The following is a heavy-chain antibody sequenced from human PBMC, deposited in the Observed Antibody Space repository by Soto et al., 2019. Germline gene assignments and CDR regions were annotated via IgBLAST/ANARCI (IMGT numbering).Heavy chain of an antibody. Sequence: EVQLLESGGGLVQPGGSLRLSCAASGFTFSSYAMSWVRQAPGKGLEWVSAISGSGGSTYYADSVKGRFTISRDNSKNTLHLQMNSLRAEDTAVYYCAKGPEITIFGVVIVQYYYMDVWGKGTTVTVSS. CDR1: GFTFSSYA. V-gene: IGHV3-23*01. CDR2: ISGSGGST. CDR3: AKGPEITIFGVVIVQYYYMDV. D-gene: IGHD3-3*01. J-gene: IGHJ6*03.